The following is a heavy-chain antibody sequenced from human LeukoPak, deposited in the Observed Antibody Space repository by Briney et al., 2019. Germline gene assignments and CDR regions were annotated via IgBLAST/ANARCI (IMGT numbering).Heavy chain of an antibody. CDR2: IRNDGTNK. Sequence: AGSLTLSCAVSGSSFSSDGMHWVRQPQAPGMGWEAFIRNDGTNKSYEDSAKDRLTTPTDNSTKTLYLQMNSLRAEAAAVYYCAKDRAAPVLTGYTYYMDVWGKGTTVTVSS. D-gene: IGHD3-9*01. V-gene: IGHV3-30*02. J-gene: IGHJ6*03. CDR1: GSSFSSDG. CDR3: AKDRAAPVLTGYTYYMDV.